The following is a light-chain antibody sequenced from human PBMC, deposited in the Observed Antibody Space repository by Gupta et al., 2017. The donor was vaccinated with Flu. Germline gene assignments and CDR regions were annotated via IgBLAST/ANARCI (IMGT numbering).Light chain of an antibody. Sequence: KVPISGSGSSPKSGNNDWGAYQHFTGTAPKLLIYHSDQRLSRIPDRFSGSKSGASATLDITGLQTGDEADYYCGAWDSSMGEGVFGGGTKLTVL. CDR1: SPKSGNND. CDR2: HSD. V-gene: IGLV1-51*01. J-gene: IGLJ3*02. CDR3: GAWDSSMGEGV.